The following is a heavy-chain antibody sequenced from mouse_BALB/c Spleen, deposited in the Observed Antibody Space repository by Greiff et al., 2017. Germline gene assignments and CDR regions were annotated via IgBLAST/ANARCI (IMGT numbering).Heavy chain of an antibody. V-gene: IGHV5-17*02. D-gene: IGHD2-1*01. Sequence: EVQVVESGGGLVQPGGSRKLSCAASGFTFSSFGMHWVRQAPEKGLEWVAYISSGSSTIYYADTVKGRFTISRDNPKNTLFLQMTSLRSEDTAMYYCARSVYGNYDAYWGQGTLVTVSA. CDR1: GFTFSSFG. CDR2: ISSGSSTI. J-gene: IGHJ3*01. CDR3: ARSVYGNYDAY.